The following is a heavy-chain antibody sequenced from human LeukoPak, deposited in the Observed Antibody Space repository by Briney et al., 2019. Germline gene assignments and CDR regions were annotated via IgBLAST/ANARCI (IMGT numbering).Heavy chain of an antibody. J-gene: IGHJ4*02. CDR3: SRVSHEVDY. Sequence: ASETLSLTCTVSGGSISSYYWSWIRQPPGKGLEWIGYIYYSGSTNYNPSLKSRVTISVDTSKNQFSLKLSSVTAADTAVYYWSRVSHEVDYWGQGTLVTVSS. CDR1: GGSISSYY. V-gene: IGHV4-59*01. CDR2: IYYSGST.